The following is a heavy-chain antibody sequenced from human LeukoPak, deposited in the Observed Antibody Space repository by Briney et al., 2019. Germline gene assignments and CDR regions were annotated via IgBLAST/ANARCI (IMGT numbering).Heavy chain of an antibody. CDR1: GYTFTGYY. CDR2: INPNSGGT. V-gene: IGHV1-2*02. D-gene: IGHD1-26*01. Sequence: GASVKVSCKASGYTFTGYYMHWVRQAPGQGLEWMGWINPNSGGTNYAQKFQGRVTMTRDTSISTAYMELSRLRSDDTAVYYCARDGDSGSYYRELDYWGQGTLVTVSS. J-gene: IGHJ4*02. CDR3: ARDGDSGSYYRELDY.